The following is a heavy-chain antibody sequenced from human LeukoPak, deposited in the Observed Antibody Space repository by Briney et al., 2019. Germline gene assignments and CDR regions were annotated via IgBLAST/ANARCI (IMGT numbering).Heavy chain of an antibody. CDR1: GYSFTSYW. Sequence: GESLKISCKGSGYSFTSYWIGWVRQMPGKGLEWMGIIYPGDSATRYSPSFQGQVTISADKPIRTAYLQWSSLKASDTAMYYCARTVVVAATGWFDPWGQGTLVTVSS. CDR2: IYPGDSAT. CDR3: ARTVVVAATGWFDP. D-gene: IGHD2-15*01. J-gene: IGHJ5*02. V-gene: IGHV5-51*04.